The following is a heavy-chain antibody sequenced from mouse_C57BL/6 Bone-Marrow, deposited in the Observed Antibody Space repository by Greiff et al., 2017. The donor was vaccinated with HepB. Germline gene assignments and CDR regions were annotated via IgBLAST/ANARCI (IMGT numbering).Heavy chain of an antibody. CDR3: ATNNDYDGYYAMDY. CDR1: GFSLTSYG. Sequence: VQLQQSGPGLVAPSQSLSITCTVSGFSLTSYGVDWVRQSPGKGLEWLGVIWGVGSTNYNSALKSRLSISKDNSKSQIFLKMNSLQTDDTAMYYWATNNDYDGYYAMDYWGQGTSVTVSS. D-gene: IGHD2-4*01. CDR2: IWGVGST. J-gene: IGHJ4*01. V-gene: IGHV2-6*01.